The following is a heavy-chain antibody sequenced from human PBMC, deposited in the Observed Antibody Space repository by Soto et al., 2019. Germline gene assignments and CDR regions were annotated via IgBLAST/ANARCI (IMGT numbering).Heavy chain of an antibody. CDR3: ARDNIGGYDFWSGPSGMDV. CDR2: MHYTGFT. CDR1: GDSVTSHY. V-gene: IGHV4-59*02. D-gene: IGHD3-3*01. J-gene: IGHJ6*02. Sequence: SETLSLTCSFSGDSVTSHYLTWIRQSPEKGLEWIGYMHYTGFTYYNPSLKSRVTISVDRSKNQFSLKLSSVTAADTAVYYCARDNIGGYDFWSGPSGMDVWGQGTTVTVSS.